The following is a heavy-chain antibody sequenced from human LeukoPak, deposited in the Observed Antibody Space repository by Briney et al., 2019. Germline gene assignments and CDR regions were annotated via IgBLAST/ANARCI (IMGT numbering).Heavy chain of an antibody. CDR2: IYYSGST. CDR1: GGSISSYY. V-gene: IGHV4-59*01. D-gene: IGHD3-10*01. Sequence: SETLFLTCTVSGGSISSYYWSWIRQPAGKGLEWIGYIYYSGSTNYNPSLKSRVTISVDTSKNQFSLKLSSVTAADTAVYYCARDKVRGTFDYWGQGTLVTVSS. CDR3: ARDKVRGTFDY. J-gene: IGHJ4*02.